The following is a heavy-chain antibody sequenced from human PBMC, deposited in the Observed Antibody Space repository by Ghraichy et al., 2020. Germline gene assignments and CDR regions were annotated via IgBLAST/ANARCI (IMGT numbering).Heavy chain of an antibody. CDR3: ARGGLAVAGTSH. J-gene: IGHJ4*01. CDR1: GYIFTNYA. CDR2: INAANGST. Sequence: SVKVSCKASGYIFTNYAIHWLRQAPGQRLEWMGWINAANGSTKYSQKFQGRVTITRDTSANIGYMEVSSLRYEDTAVYYCARGGLAVAGTSHWGQGSLVTVSS. D-gene: IGHD6-19*01. V-gene: IGHV1-3*01.